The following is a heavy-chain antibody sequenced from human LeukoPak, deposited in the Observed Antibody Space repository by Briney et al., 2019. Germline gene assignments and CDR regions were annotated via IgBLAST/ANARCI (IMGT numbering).Heavy chain of an antibody. Sequence: GGSLRLSCAASGFTFSSYSMHWVRQAPGKGLEWVAVIWYDGSNKYYADSVKGRFTISRDNSKNTLYLQMNSLRAEDTAVYYCARDGQSTVAAGRDFDYWGQGTLVTVSS. D-gene: IGHD6-19*01. CDR2: IWYDGSNK. J-gene: IGHJ4*02. CDR1: GFTFSSYS. CDR3: ARDGQSTVAAGRDFDY. V-gene: IGHV3-33*08.